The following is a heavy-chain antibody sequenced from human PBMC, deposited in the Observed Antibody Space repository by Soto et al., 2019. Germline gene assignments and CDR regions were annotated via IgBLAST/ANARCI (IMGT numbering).Heavy chain of an antibody. CDR3: AKDLRQQLGDFDY. D-gene: IGHD6-13*01. V-gene: IGHV3-23*01. Sequence: GGSLRLSCAASGFTFSNYAMSWVRQAPGKGLVWVSRINSNGGSTYYADSVKGRFTISRDNSKNTLYLQMNSLRAEDTAVYYCAKDLRQQLGDFDYWGQGTLVTVSS. CDR2: INSNGGST. J-gene: IGHJ4*02. CDR1: GFTFSNYA.